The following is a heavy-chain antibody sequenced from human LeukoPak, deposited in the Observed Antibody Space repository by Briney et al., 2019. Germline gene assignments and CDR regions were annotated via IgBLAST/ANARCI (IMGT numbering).Heavy chain of an antibody. Sequence: GGSLRLSCAASGFTFSDSWMSWVRQAPGKGLEWVANMNQDGSEKDYVDSVKGRFTISRDNARNSLYLQMGSLRAEDTAVYYCATYTHWVAGDVWGQGTTVTVSS. CDR2: MNQDGSEK. CDR1: GFTFSDSW. D-gene: IGHD3-16*01. J-gene: IGHJ6*02. CDR3: ATYTHWVAGDV. V-gene: IGHV3-7*01.